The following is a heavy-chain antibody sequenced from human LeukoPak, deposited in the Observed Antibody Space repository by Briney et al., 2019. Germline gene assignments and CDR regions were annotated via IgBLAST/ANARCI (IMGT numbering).Heavy chain of an antibody. V-gene: IGHV3-23*01. Sequence: GGSLRLSCAASGFTFSSYAISWVRQAPGKGLEWVSAISGSGGSTYYADSVKGRFTISRDNSKNTLYLQMNSLRAEDTAVYYCAKDREQWLEPYYFDYWGQGTLVTVSS. CDR1: GFTFSSYA. CDR3: AKDREQWLEPYYFDY. CDR2: ISGSGGST. J-gene: IGHJ4*02. D-gene: IGHD6-19*01.